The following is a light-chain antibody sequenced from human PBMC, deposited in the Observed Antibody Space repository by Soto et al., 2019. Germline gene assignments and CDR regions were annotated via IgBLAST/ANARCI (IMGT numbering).Light chain of an antibody. Sequence: QSALTQPRSVSGSPGQSVTISCTGTSSDVGGYNYVSWYQQHPGKAPKFIIYDVIRRPSGVPDRFSGSKSGNTASLTISGLQADDEADYYCCSYAGSYSNAVFGGGTKVTVL. V-gene: IGLV2-11*01. J-gene: IGLJ3*02. CDR1: SSDVGGYNY. CDR2: DVI. CDR3: CSYAGSYSNAV.